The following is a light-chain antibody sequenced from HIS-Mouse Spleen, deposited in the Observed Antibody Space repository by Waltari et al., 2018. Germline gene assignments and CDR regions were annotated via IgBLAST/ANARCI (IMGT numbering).Light chain of an antibody. V-gene: IGLV2-14*01. J-gene: IGLJ2*01. Sequence: QSALTQPASVSGSPGQSITISCTGTSSDVGGYNYVSWYQPHPGKAPKPMIYEVSNRPSGVSIRFSGSKSGNTASLTISGLQAEDEADYYCSSYTSSSTHVVFGGGTKLTVL. CDR3: SSYTSSSTHVV. CDR2: EVS. CDR1: SSDVGGYNY.